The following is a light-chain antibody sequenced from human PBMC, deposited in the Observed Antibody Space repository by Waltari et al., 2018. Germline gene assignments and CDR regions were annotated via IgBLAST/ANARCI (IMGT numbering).Light chain of an antibody. CDR1: QSIGSS. CDR3: HQSSSLPWT. Sequence: EIVLTQSPDFQSVTPKEKVTITCRASQSIGSSLHWYQQKPEQSPKLLIKYASQSSSGVPSVVSSSGSGTDFTLTSNSLEAEDAAAYYWHQSSSLPWTFVQGTKVEIK. V-gene: IGKV6D-21*02. J-gene: IGKJ1*01. CDR2: YAS.